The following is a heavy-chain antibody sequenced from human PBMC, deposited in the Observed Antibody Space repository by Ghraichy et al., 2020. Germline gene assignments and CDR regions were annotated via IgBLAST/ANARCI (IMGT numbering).Heavy chain of an antibody. CDR1: GFTFSNAW. J-gene: IGHJ6*02. V-gene: IGHV3-15*01. CDR2: IKSKTDGGTT. D-gene: IGHD3-22*01. Sequence: GGSLRLSCAASGFTFSNAWMSWVRQAPGKGLEWVGRIKSKTDGGTTDYAAPVKGRFTISRDDSKNTLYLQMNNLKTEDTAVYYCFSSSSYYYDSSGYLSENGYYYYYGMDVWGQGTTVTVSS. CDR3: FSSSSYYYDSSGYLSENGYYYYYGMDV.